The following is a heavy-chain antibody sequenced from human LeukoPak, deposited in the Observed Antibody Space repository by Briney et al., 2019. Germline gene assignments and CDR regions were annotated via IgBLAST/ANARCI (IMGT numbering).Heavy chain of an antibody. D-gene: IGHD6-19*01. V-gene: IGHV3-23*01. CDR1: GFTFSSYA. CDR2: ISGSGGGP. J-gene: IGHJ4*02. CDR3: AKVWYSSGYDY. Sequence: PGGSLRLSCAPSGFTFSSYAMSWVRHAPGKGLEWVSAISGSGGGPYYADSAKGRFTISRDNSKNTLYLQMNSLRAEDTAVYNCAKVWYSSGYDYWGQGTLVTVSS.